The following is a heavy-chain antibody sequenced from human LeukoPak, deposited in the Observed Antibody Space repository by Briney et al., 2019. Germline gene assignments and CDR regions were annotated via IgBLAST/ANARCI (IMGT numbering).Heavy chain of an antibody. CDR2: ISYDGSNK. Sequence: PGGSLRLSCAASGFTFSSYAMHWVRQAPGKGLEWVAVISYDGSNKYYADSVKGRFTISRDNSKNTLYLQMNSLRAEDTAVYYCAKDQRDGYTLDYWGQGTLVTVSS. D-gene: IGHD5-24*01. V-gene: IGHV3-30-3*01. CDR1: GFTFSSYA. CDR3: AKDQRDGYTLDY. J-gene: IGHJ4*02.